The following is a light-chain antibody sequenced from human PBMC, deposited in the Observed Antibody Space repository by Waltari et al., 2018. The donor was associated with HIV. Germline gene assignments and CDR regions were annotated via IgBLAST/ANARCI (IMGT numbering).Light chain of an antibody. CDR2: YDD. CDR1: SSNLGNNA. J-gene: IGLJ1*01. Sequence: QSVLTQPPSVSAAPRQRVTISCSGSSSNLGNNAVNWYQQLPGKAPKLLIYYDDLLPSGVSARFSGSKSGTSASLAISGLHSDDEADYYCAAWDDSLHGYVFGPGTKVTV. CDR3: AAWDDSLHGYV. V-gene: IGLV1-36*01.